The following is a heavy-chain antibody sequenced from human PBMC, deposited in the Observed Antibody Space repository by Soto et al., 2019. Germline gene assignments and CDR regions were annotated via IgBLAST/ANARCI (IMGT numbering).Heavy chain of an antibody. D-gene: IGHD4-17*01. CDR2: INHSGST. Sequence: SETLSLTCAVFGGSFSGYYWSCIRQPPGKGLEWIGEINHSGSTNYNPSLKSRVTISVDASKNQFSLKLSSVTAADTAVYYCARGRVTTMAMLDSWGQGTLVTVSS. CDR3: ARGRVTTMAMLDS. CDR1: GGSFSGYY. J-gene: IGHJ4*02. V-gene: IGHV4-34*01.